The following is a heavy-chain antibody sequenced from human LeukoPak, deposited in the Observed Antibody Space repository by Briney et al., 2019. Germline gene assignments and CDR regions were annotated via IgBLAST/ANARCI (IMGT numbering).Heavy chain of an antibody. Sequence: SETLSLTCTVSGGSISSGSYYWSWIRQPAGKGLEWIGRIYTSGSTNYNPSLKSRVTISVDTSKNQFSLELSSVTAADTAVYYCASGYGDAFDIWGQGTMVTVSS. CDR2: IYTSGST. CDR1: GGSISSGSYY. J-gene: IGHJ3*02. D-gene: IGHD3-22*01. V-gene: IGHV4-61*02. CDR3: ASGYGDAFDI.